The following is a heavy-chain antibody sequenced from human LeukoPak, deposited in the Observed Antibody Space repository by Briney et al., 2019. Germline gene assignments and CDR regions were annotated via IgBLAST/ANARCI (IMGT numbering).Heavy chain of an antibody. CDR1: GFTLSSYG. V-gene: IGHV3-30*02. CDR2: IRYNGNNK. D-gene: IGHD6-19*01. J-gene: IGHJ5*02. CDR3: ARGKVGVAGNSNWFDP. Sequence: GGSLRLSCAASGFTLSSYGMHWVRQAPGKGLEWVAFIRYNGNNKYYADSVKGRFTVSRDNAKKSLYLQMNSLRAADTAVYYCARGKVGVAGNSNWFDPWGQGTLVTVSS.